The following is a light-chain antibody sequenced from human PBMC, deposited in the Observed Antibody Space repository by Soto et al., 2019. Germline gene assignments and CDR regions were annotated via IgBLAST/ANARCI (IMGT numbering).Light chain of an antibody. V-gene: IGKV3-15*01. CDR1: ESLFGF. J-gene: IGKJ2*03. CDR3: QSYNDWPFG. CDR2: GVS. Sequence: EIVMTQSPATLSVSPGESVSLSCRASESLFGFLAWYQQKPGQAPRLLIYGVSTRATGGPARFSGSGSAADFTLTISSVQSDDSAVYYCQSYNDWPFGFGQGTKREI.